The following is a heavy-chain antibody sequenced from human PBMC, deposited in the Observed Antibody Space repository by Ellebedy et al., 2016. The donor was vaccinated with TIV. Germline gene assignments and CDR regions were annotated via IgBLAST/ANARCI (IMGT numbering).Heavy chain of an antibody. Sequence: GGSLRLXXAASGFTFSSYAMHWVRQAPGKGLEWVAVISYDGSNKYYADSVKGRFTISRDNSKNTLYLQMNSLRAEDTAVYYCARETRGYYYYGMDVWGQGTTVTVSS. J-gene: IGHJ6*02. D-gene: IGHD1-1*01. CDR2: ISYDGSNK. CDR3: ARETRGYYYYGMDV. V-gene: IGHV3-30*04. CDR1: GFTFSSYA.